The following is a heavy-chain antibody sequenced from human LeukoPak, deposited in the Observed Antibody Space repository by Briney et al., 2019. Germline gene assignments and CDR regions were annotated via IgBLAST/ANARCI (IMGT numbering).Heavy chain of an antibody. CDR1: GFTFSSYA. Sequence: GGSLRLSCEVSGFTFSSYAMNWVRQAPGKGLEWVSGISGSGGSTFYADSVKGRFTISRDNSKDTLYLQVNSLGAEDTAVYYCATARTLRVTTSFDYWGQGTLVTVSS. J-gene: IGHJ4*02. D-gene: IGHD4-17*01. CDR2: ISGSGGST. CDR3: ATARTLRVTTSFDY. V-gene: IGHV3-23*01.